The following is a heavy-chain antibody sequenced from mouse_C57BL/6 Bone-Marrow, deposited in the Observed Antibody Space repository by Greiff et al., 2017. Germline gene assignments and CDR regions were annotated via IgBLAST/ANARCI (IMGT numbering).Heavy chain of an antibody. CDR1: GFTFSDYG. Sequence: VQLKESGGGLVKPGGSLKLSCAASGFTFSDYGMHWVRQAPEKGLEWVAYISSGSCTIYYADTVKGRFTISRDNAKNTLFLQMTSRRSEDTAMYYCARGYFDVWGTGTTVTVSS. J-gene: IGHJ1*03. CDR2: ISSGSCTI. V-gene: IGHV5-17*01. CDR3: ARGYFDV.